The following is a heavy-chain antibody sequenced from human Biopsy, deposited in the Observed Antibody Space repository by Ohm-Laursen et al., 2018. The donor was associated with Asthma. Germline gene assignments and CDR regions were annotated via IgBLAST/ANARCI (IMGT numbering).Heavy chain of an antibody. D-gene: IGHD6-13*01. V-gene: IGHV3-23*01. CDR1: GFTFRAHA. CDR3: AKDRSGTWYGFDY. CDR2: ISGNSSIT. J-gene: IGHJ4*02. Sequence: SLRLSCAASGFTFRAHAMSWVRQAPGKGLEWVSTISGNSSITYYADSVKGRFTISRDNSQSTLYLHMDSLSAEDTAVYYCAKDRSGTWYGFDYWGQGTLVTVSS.